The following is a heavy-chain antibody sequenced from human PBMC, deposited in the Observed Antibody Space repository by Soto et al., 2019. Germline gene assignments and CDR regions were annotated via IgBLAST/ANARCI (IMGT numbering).Heavy chain of an antibody. V-gene: IGHV4-59*01. CDR1: CGSISSYY. J-gene: IGHJ4*02. CDR3: AREKAAGIDY. D-gene: IGHD6-25*01. CDR2: IYYSGST. Sequence: WETLSLTCTVSCGSISSYYWSWIRQPPGKGLEWIGYIYYSGSTNYNPSLKSRVTISVDTSKNQFSLKLSSVTAAATAVYYCAREKAAGIDYWGQGTLVTVSS.